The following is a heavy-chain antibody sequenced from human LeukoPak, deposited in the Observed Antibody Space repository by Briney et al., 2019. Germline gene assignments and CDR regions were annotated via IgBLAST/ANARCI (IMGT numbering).Heavy chain of an antibody. Sequence: SVKVSCKASGYTFTSYGISWVRQAPGQGLEWMGGIIPIFGTANYAQKFQGRVTITADESTSTAYMELSSLRSEDTAVYYCARGLSGSYYGRQWGQGTLVTVSS. V-gene: IGHV1-69*13. D-gene: IGHD1-26*01. CDR1: GYTFTSYG. CDR3: ARGLSGSYYGRQ. CDR2: IIPIFGTA. J-gene: IGHJ4*02.